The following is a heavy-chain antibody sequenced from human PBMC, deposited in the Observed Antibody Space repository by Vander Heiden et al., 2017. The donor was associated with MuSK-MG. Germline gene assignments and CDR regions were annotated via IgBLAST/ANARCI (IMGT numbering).Heavy chain of an antibody. CDR2: IYHSGTT. V-gene: IGHV4-38-2*01. Sequence: QVQLQESGPGLVKPSETLSLTCAVSVYSISNDNYWGWIRQPPGKGLEWIGSIYHSGTTYYNPSLKSRVTISVDTSKNQFSLKLNSVAAADSAVYYCARQSSDGYPRVSDYWGQGTLVTVSS. D-gene: IGHD2-21*01. CDR3: ARQSSDGYPRVSDY. J-gene: IGHJ4*02. CDR1: VYSISNDNY.